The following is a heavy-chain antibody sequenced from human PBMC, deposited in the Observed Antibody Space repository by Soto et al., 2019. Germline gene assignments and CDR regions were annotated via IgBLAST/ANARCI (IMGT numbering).Heavy chain of an antibody. Sequence: EVQLLESGGGLVQPGGSLRLSCAASGFTFSSYAMSWVRQAPGKGLEWVSAISGSGGSTYYADSVKGRFTISRDNSKNTLDLQMNSLRAEDTAVYYCAKDRGSVGATWLDYWGQGTLVTVSS. V-gene: IGHV3-23*01. D-gene: IGHD1-26*01. CDR2: ISGSGGST. J-gene: IGHJ4*02. CDR1: GFTFSSYA. CDR3: AKDRGSVGATWLDY.